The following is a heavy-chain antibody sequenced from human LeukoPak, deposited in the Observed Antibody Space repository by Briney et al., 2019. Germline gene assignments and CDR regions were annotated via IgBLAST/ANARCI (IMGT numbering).Heavy chain of an antibody. J-gene: IGHJ6*02. CDR1: GGTFSSYA. Sequence: ASVKVSCKASGGTFSSYAISWVRQAPGQGLEWMGGIIPIFGTANCAQKFQGRVTITADESTSTAYMELSSLGSEDTAVYYCARDHGGHYYDSSGYYFHYYGMDVWGQGTTVTVSS. CDR3: ARDHGGHYYDSSGYYFHYYGMDV. V-gene: IGHV1-69*13. D-gene: IGHD3-22*01. CDR2: IIPIFGTA.